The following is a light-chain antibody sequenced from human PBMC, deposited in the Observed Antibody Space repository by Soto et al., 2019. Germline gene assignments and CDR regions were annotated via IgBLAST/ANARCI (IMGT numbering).Light chain of an antibody. V-gene: IGKV3-20*01. CDR1: QSVSSSY. CDR3: QQYGSSPLT. Sequence: DIVLTQSPGTLSSSAGERATLSCRASQSVSSSYLAWYQQKPGQAPRLLIYGASSRATGLPDRFSGSGSGTDFTLTISRLEAEDFAVYYCQQYGSSPLTFGQGTKVEIK. J-gene: IGKJ1*01. CDR2: GAS.